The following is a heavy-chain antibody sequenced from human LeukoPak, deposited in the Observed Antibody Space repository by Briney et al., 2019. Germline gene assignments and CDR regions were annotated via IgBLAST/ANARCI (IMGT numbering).Heavy chain of an antibody. CDR3: AVRGIVVVTANFDY. V-gene: IGHV1-69*13. CDR1: GGTFSSYA. CDR2: IIPIFGTA. D-gene: IGHD2-21*02. J-gene: IGHJ4*02. Sequence: ASVKVSCKASGGTFSSYAISWVRQAPGQGLEWMGGIIPIFGTANYAQKFQGRVTITADESTSTAYMEPSSLRSEDTAVYYCAVRGIVVVTANFDYWGQGTLVTVSS.